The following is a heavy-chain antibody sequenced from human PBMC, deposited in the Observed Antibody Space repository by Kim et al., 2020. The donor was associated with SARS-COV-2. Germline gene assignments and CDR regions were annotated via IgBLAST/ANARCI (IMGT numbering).Heavy chain of an antibody. J-gene: IGHJ3*02. CDR3: ARDLGASSGYQGAFDI. CDR1: GGSISSSNW. Sequence: SETLSLTCAVSGGSISSSNWWSWVRQPPGKGLEWIGEIYHSGSTNYNPSLKSRVTISVDKSKNQFSLKLSSVTAADTAVYYCARDLGASSGYQGAFDIWGQGTMVTVSS. D-gene: IGHD3-22*01. CDR2: IYHSGST. V-gene: IGHV4-4*02.